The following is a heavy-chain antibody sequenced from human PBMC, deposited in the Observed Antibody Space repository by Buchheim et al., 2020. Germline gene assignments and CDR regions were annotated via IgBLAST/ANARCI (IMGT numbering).Heavy chain of an antibody. J-gene: IGHJ1*01. V-gene: IGHV4-61*02. Sequence: QVQLQESGPGLVKPSQTLSLTCTVSGDSINSAADYWSWIRQPAGKGLEWIGRVSVTGAPNYNPSLQSRVHISMDTSNSQFSLKMISVTAADTGVYFCARGGFSSSQEFFQDWGQGT. CDR2: VSVTGAP. CDR1: GDSINSAADY. D-gene: IGHD6-13*01. CDR3: ARGGFSSSQEFFQD.